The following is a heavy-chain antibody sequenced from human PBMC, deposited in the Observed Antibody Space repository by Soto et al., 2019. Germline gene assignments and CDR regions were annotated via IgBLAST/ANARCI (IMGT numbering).Heavy chain of an antibody. J-gene: IGHJ6*02. CDR1: GGTFSSYA. CDR2: IIPIFGTA. CDR3: AREVKLYYYDSSGYYYGYGMDL. V-gene: IGHV1-69*12. Sequence: QVQLVQSGAEVKKPGSSVKVSCKASGGTFSSYAISWVRQAPGQGLEWMGGIIPIFGTANYAQKFQGRVTITADESTSTAYIELSSLRSEDTAVYYCAREVKLYYYDSSGYYYGYGMDLWGQGTTVTVSS. D-gene: IGHD3-22*01.